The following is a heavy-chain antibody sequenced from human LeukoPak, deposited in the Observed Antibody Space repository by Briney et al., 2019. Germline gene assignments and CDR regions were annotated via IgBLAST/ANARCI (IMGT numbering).Heavy chain of an antibody. CDR1: GFTFSDHY. J-gene: IGHJ4*02. D-gene: IGHD4-17*01. CDR3: ARVGDCGDYF. CDR2: TRNKANSYTT. Sequence: GGSLRLSCAASGFTFSDHYMDWVRQAPGKGLEWVGRTRNKANSYTTEYAASVKGRFTISRDDSKNSLYLQMNSLKTEDTAVYYCARVGDCGDYFWGQGTLVTVSS. V-gene: IGHV3-72*01.